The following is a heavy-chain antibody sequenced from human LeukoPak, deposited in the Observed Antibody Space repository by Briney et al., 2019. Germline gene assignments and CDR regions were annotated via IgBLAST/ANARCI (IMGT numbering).Heavy chain of an antibody. V-gene: IGHV1-69*13. CDR1: GGTFSSYA. J-gene: IGHJ6*03. CDR3: AVMSVALGYYYYYMDV. CDR2: IIPIFGTA. Sequence: LRASVKVSCKASGGTFSSYAISWVRQAPGRGLEWMGGIIPIFGTANYAQKFQGRVTITADESTSTAYMELSSLRSEDTAVYYCAVMSVALGYYYYYMDVWGKGTTVAVSS.